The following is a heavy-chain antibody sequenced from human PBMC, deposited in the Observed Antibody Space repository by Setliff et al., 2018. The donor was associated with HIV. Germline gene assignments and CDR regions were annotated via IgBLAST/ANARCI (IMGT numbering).Heavy chain of an antibody. V-gene: IGHV1-46*01. D-gene: IGHD6-19*01. J-gene: IGHJ4*02. CDR2: INPKSGST. CDR1: GYSFTDYY. CDR3: AREGSRSGWYFFDQ. Sequence: ASVKVSCKASGYSFTDYYIHWVRQAPGQGLEWMGWINPKSGSTSYARQFQGRVTMTRDTSTSTVYMELSSLRSEDTAVYYCAREGSRSGWYFFDQWGQGTLVTVSS.